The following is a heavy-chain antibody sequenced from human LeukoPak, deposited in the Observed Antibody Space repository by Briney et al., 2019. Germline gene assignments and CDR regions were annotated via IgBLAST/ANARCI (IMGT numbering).Heavy chain of an antibody. D-gene: IGHD3-9*01. CDR3: AREDYDILTGYQDFDY. Sequence: GGSLRLSCAASGFTFRSYSMNWVGQAPGKGLEWVSYISSSSSTIYYADSVKGRFTISRDNAKNSLYLQMNSLRDEDTAVYYCAREDYDILTGYQDFDYWGQGTLVTVSS. J-gene: IGHJ4*02. CDR1: GFTFRSYS. CDR2: ISSSSSTI. V-gene: IGHV3-48*02.